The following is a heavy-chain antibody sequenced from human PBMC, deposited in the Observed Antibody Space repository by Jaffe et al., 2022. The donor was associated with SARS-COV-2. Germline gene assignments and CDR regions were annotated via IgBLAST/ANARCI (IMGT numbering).Heavy chain of an antibody. V-gene: IGHV3-23*01. D-gene: IGHD6-6*01. CDR2: ISGSGGST. J-gene: IGHJ4*02. CDR3: ANIIAARPIARGAGEAPDY. CDR1: GFTFSSYA. Sequence: EVQLLESGGGLVQPGGSLRLSCAASGFTFSSYAMSWVRQAPGKGLEWVSAISGSGGSTYYADSVKGRFTISRDNSKNTLYLQMNSLRAEDTAVYYCANIIAARPIARGAGEAPDYWGQGTLVTVSS.